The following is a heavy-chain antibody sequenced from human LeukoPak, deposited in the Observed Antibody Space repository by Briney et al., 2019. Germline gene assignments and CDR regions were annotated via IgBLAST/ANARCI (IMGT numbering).Heavy chain of an antibody. V-gene: IGHV3-53*01. Sequence: PGGSLRLSCTVSGFTVSSNSMSWVRQAPGKGLEWVSFIYSGTTHYSDSVKGRFTISRDNSKNTLYLQMNSLRVEDTAVYYCAKQEDIWFGELLPVDYWGQGTLVTVSS. CDR3: AKQEDIWFGELLPVDY. CDR2: IYSGTT. CDR1: GFTVSSNS. J-gene: IGHJ4*02. D-gene: IGHD3-10*01.